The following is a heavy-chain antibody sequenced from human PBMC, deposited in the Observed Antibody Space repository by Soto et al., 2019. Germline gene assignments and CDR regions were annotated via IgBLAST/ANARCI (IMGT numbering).Heavy chain of an antibody. D-gene: IGHD3-22*01. CDR1: GFTFDDYN. Sequence: PGESLKISCAASGFTFDDYNMHWVRHAPGKGLEWVSLISRDGTNTNYAESVKGRFTISRDNSKNSLYLQMNSLRTEDTALYYCVKETYYYDVSSSYPLESWGQGTLVTVSS. CDR2: ISRDGTNT. CDR3: VKETYYYDVSSSYPLES. J-gene: IGHJ4*02. V-gene: IGHV3-43*01.